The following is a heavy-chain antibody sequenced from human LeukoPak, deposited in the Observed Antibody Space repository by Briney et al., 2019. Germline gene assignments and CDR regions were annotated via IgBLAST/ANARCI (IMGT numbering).Heavy chain of an antibody. CDR1: GVSISIYY. D-gene: IGHD2-2*02. Sequence: SETLSLTCTVSGVSISIYYGSWIRQPPGKGLEWIGYIYYSGRTNYTPSLKCRVTISVDKSKNQFSLKLSSVTAADTAVYYCARVSVVVPAAIGDDNFDIWGQGTMVTVSS. CDR2: IYYSGRT. CDR3: ARVSVVVPAAIGDDNFDI. J-gene: IGHJ3*02. V-gene: IGHV4-59*01.